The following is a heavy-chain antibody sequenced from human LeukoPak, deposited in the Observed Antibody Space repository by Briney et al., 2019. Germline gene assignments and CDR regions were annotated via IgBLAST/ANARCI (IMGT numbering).Heavy chain of an antibody. CDR1: GGSISSYY. J-gene: IGHJ6*02. Sequence: SETLSLTCTVSGGSISSYYWSWIRQPPGKGLGWIGYIYYSGSTNYNPSLKSRVTISVDTSKNQFSLKLSSVTAADTAVYYCARLRIAAAGTGMDVWGQGTTVTVSS. CDR3: ARLRIAAAGTGMDV. CDR2: IYYSGST. D-gene: IGHD6-13*01. V-gene: IGHV4-59*08.